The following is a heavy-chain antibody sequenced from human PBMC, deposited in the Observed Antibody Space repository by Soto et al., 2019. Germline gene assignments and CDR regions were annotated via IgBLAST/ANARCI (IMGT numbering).Heavy chain of an antibody. Sequence: QVQLQESGPGLVKPSQTLSLTCTVSGGSISSGGYYWSWIRQHPGKGLEWIGYIYYSGSTYYNPSLKSRVTISVDTSKNQFSLKLRSVTAADTAVYYCARFPLWVRGDSNWFDPWGQGTLVTVSS. J-gene: IGHJ5*02. D-gene: IGHD3-10*01. CDR1: GGSISSGGYY. V-gene: IGHV4-31*03. CDR3: ARFPLWVRGDSNWFDP. CDR2: IYYSGST.